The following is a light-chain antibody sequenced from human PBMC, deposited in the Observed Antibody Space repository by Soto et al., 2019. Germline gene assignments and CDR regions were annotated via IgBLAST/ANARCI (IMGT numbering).Light chain of an antibody. CDR3: CSYAGSYTPVV. V-gene: IGLV2-11*01. Sequence: QSVLTQPRSVSGSPGQSVTISCTGTSSDVGGYNYVSWYQQHPGKAPKLMIYDVSKRPSGVPDRFSSSKSGNTASLTISGLQAEDEADYYCCSYAGSYTPVVFGGGTKLTVL. CDR1: SSDVGGYNY. J-gene: IGLJ2*01. CDR2: DVS.